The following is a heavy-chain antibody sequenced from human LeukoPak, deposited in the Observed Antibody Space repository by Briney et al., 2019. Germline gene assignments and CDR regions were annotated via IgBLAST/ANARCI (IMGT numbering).Heavy chain of an antibody. CDR3: ARGEPAFSSGWYTYYFDY. CDR2: IYYSGTT. J-gene: IGHJ4*02. CDR1: GGSISSYY. D-gene: IGHD6-19*01. V-gene: IGHV4-59*01. Sequence: SGTLSLTCTVSGGSISSYYWSWIRQTPGKGLEWIGYIYYSGTTNYNPSLRSRVAISLDTSKNQFSLKLSSVTAADTAVYYCARGEPAFSSGWYTYYFDYWGQGTLVTVSS.